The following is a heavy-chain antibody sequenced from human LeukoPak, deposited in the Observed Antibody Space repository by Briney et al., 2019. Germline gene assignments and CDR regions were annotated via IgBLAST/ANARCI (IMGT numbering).Heavy chain of an antibody. CDR2: IRYVGSNK. CDR1: GFTFSSYG. V-gene: IGHV3-30*02. CDR3: AKVLSFGTNYYYYMDV. Sequence: PGGSLRLSCAASGFTFSSYGMHWVRQAPGKGLEWVAFIRYVGSNKYYADSVKGRFTISRDNSKNTLYLQMNSLRAEDTAVYYCAKVLSFGTNYYYYMDVWGKGTTVTVSS. D-gene: IGHD1-7*01. J-gene: IGHJ6*03.